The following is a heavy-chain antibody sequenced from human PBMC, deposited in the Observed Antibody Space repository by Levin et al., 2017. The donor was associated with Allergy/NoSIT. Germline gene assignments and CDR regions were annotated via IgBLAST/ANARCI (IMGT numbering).Heavy chain of an antibody. V-gene: IGHV3-21*01. CDR1: GFIFSTYT. D-gene: IGHD2-15*01. J-gene: IGHJ6*03. CDR2: ITSSSTYI. Sequence: KTGGSLRLSCAASGFIFSTYTMNWVRQAPGKGLEWVSCITSSSTYIYYADSVKGRFTISRDNAKNSLYLQMNSLRAEDTAVYYCARVGGGDYYYFNMDVWGKGTTVTVSS. CDR3: ARVGGGDYYYFNMDV.